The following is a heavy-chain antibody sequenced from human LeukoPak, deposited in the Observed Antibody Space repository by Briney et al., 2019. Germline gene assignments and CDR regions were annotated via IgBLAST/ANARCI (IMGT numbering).Heavy chain of an antibody. CDR2: IHSGGST. J-gene: IGHJ4*02. Sequence: GGSLRLSCAASGFTVSTNYMTWVRQAPGKGLEWVSVIHSGGSTYYADSVKGRFTISRDNSKNTLYLQMNSLRVEDTAVYYCASRWDYDILTGYLDWGQGTLVTVSS. CDR1: GFTVSTNY. V-gene: IGHV3-66*01. CDR3: ASRWDYDILTGYLD. D-gene: IGHD3-9*01.